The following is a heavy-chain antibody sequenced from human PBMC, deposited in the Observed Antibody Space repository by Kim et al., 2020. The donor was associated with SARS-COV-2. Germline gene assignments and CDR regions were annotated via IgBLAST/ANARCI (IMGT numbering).Heavy chain of an antibody. CDR2: IQISGTT. CDR1: GDSIRTYY. V-gene: IGHV4-4*07. CDR3: ARDDLVYCRGECYLNLDP. Sequence: SETLSLTCSVSGDSIRTYYWSWIRQAAGKGLEWIGRIQISGTTHYNPYLKSRVTMSIDTSKNQFSLRLSSVTAADTAVYYCARDDLVYCRGECYLNLDP. D-gene: IGHD2-21*01. J-gene: IGHJ5*02.